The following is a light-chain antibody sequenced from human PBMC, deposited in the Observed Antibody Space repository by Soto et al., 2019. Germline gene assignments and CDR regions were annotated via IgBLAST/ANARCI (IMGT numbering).Light chain of an antibody. CDR3: MQDLQTYT. V-gene: IGKV2-28*01. Sequence: DIVLTQSPLSLPVTPGEPAAISCRSSQSLLLSNGYNYLDWYLQKPGQSPQLMIYLGSNRASGVPDRVIGSGSGTDLTLKISRVEAEDVGVYYFMQDLQTYTFGQGTKLEIK. CDR1: QSLLLSNGYNY. CDR2: LGS. J-gene: IGKJ2*01.